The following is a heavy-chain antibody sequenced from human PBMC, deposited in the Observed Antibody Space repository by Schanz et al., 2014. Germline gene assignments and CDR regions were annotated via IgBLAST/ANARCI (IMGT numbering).Heavy chain of an antibody. CDR3: ARKVVATIGGDYDN. V-gene: IGHV3-33*01. J-gene: IGHJ4*02. CDR1: GFIFRSFG. CDR2: IWYDGSNK. Sequence: QGQLVESGGGVVQPGKSLRLSCATSGFIFRSFGIHWVRQAPGKGLEWVAVIWYDGSNKYYADSVKGRFTISRDNSKTAVYLQMNSLRAEDTAVYYCARKVVATIGGDYDNWGQGTLXIVSS. D-gene: IGHD5-12*01.